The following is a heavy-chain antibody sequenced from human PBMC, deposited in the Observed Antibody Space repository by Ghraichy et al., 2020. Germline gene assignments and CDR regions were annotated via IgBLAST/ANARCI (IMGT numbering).Heavy chain of an antibody. CDR1: GGSISTSSYY. D-gene: IGHD3-22*01. CDR3: ASRDSSGYYNPISVDY. Sequence: SETLSLTCTVSGGSISTSSYYWGWIRQPPGKGLEWIGSIYYRGRTSYNPSLKSRVTISVDTSKNQFPLKLTSVTAADTAVYYCASRDSSGYYNPISVDYWGQGTLVTVSS. CDR2: IYYRGRT. J-gene: IGHJ4*02. V-gene: IGHV4-39*01.